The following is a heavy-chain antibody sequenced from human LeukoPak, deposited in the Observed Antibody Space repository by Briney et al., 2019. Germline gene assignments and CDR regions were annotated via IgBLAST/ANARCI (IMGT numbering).Heavy chain of an antibody. Sequence: GESLKITCKGSGYSFTSYWIGWVRQMPGKGLEWMGIIYPGDSDTRYSPSFQGQVTISADKSISTAYLQWSSLEASDTAIYFCARHKSFRGAFDIWGQGTMVTVSS. CDR3: ARHKSFRGAFDI. J-gene: IGHJ3*02. CDR1: GYSFTSYW. V-gene: IGHV5-51*01. CDR2: IYPGDSDT.